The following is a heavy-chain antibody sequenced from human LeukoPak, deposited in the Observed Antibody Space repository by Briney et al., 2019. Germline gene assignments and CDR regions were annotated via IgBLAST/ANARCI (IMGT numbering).Heavy chain of an antibody. J-gene: IGHJ4*02. CDR1: GFTISAFA. D-gene: IGHD2-21*01. CDR3: ASGSDLASYNELEY. CDR2: STGAVE. Sequence: GGSLRLSCTASGFTISAFAMSWVRQAPGKGLEWVSGSTGAVEYYASSVKGRFTVSRDESKNTLYLQMNSLGAEDTATYYCASGSDLASYNELEYWGQGTLVTVSS. V-gene: IGHV3-23*01.